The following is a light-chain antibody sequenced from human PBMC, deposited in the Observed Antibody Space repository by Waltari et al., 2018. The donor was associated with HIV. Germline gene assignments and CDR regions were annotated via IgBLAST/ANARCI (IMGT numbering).Light chain of an antibody. CDR1: TSNIVSNHD. V-gene: IGLV1-40*01. J-gene: IGLJ3*02. Sequence: SVLMQPPSVSGAPGQRVTISCTGNTSNIVSNHDVHWYQHFPRTAPKLLIYGDSIPPSGVPYRFSGSKAGTSASLAITGLQAEDEGYYYCQSYDNTLSGSRVFGGGTKVTVL. CDR3: QSYDNTLSGSRV. CDR2: GDS.